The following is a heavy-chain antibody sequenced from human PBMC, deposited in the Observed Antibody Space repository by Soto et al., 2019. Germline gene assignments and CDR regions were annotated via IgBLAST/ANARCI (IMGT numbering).Heavy chain of an antibody. CDR3: ARGLISGSHYSGGWYYFDS. V-gene: IGHV4-39*07. CDR1: GDSISRSSHY. J-gene: IGHJ4*02. D-gene: IGHD1-26*01. CDR2: VHISEKA. Sequence: PSETLSLTCSVSGDSISRSSHYWGWIRQPPGKGLEWIGSVHISEKAYYNPSLKSRVTISVHTSKSQFSLELSSVTAADTAVYYCARGLISGSHYSGGWYYFDSWGQGTQVTVSS.